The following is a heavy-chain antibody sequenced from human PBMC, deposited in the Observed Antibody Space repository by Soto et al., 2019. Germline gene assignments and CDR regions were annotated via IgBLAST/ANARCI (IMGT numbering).Heavy chain of an antibody. D-gene: IGHD6-19*01. CDR1: GFTFTTYA. V-gene: IGHV3-23*01. Sequence: LLESGGGLVQPGGSLRLSCAASGFTFTTYAMGWVRQAPGKGLEWVSSISGSGAGTFYADSVKGRFTISRDNAKKMVYVQMNGLRADDTALYYCAKEALTVAGNNFDSWGQGTLVTVSS. CDR3: AKEALTVAGNNFDS. J-gene: IGHJ4*02. CDR2: ISGSGAGT.